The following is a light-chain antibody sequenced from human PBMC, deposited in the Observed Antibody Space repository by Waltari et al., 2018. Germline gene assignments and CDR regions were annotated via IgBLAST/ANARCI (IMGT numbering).Light chain of an antibody. V-gene: IGKV1-17*01. J-gene: IGKJ1*01. CDR2: GAS. CDR1: QGISSY. CDR3: LQHNSYPWT. Sequence: DIQMTQSPSSLSASVGDTVTITCRASQGISSYLNWFQQKPGNAPKLLIYGASSLESGVPSRFSGSGSGTEFTLTISSLQPEDFATYYCLQHNSYPWTFGQGTKVEIK.